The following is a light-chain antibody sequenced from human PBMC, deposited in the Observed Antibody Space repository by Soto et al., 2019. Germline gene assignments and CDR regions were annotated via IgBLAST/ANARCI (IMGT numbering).Light chain of an antibody. CDR3: MQGTHWPT. V-gene: IGKV2-30*01. CDR1: QSLVYSDGNIY. Sequence: DVVMTQSPLSLPVTLGQPASISCRSSQSLVYSDGNIYLSWFHQRPGQSPRRLIYKVSKRESGVPDRFSGSGSGTEFTLRISTVEAEDVGGYYCMQGTHWPTFGQGTKVEIK. J-gene: IGKJ1*01. CDR2: KVS.